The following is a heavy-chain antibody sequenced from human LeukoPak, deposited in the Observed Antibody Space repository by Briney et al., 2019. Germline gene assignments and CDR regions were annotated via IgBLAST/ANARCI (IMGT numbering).Heavy chain of an antibody. Sequence: PSETLSLTCTVSGGSISTSNYYWGWIRQPPGKGLQWIGSISYSGSTYYNPSLKSRVTISVDTSKNQFSLKLSSVTAADTAVYYCARDLLNRIPPYYYMDVWGRGITVTVSS. CDR2: ISYSGST. D-gene: IGHD2-2*02. CDR3: ARDLLNRIPPYYYMDV. CDR1: GGSISTSNYY. J-gene: IGHJ6*03. V-gene: IGHV4-39*07.